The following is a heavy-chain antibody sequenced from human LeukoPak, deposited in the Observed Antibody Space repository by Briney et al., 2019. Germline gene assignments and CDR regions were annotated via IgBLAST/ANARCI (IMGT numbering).Heavy chain of an antibody. CDR3: ARDVGGYCSGGSCYSGYYYGMDV. Sequence: ASVKVSCKASGYTFTSYGISWVRQAPGQGLEWMGWISAYNGNTNYAQKLQGRVTMTTDTSTSTAYMELRSLRSDDTAVYYCARDVGGYCSGGSCYSGYYYGMDVWGQGTTVTVSS. D-gene: IGHD2-15*01. CDR1: GYTFTSYG. V-gene: IGHV1-18*01. CDR2: ISAYNGNT. J-gene: IGHJ6*02.